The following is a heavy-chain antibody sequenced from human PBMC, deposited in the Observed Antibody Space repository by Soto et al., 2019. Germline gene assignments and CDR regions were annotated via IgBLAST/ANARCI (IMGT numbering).Heavy chain of an antibody. CDR2: IYYTGGT. Sequence: QVQLQESGPGLVKPSQTLSLTCTVSGGSISSDHYYWGWIRQPPGKGLEWIGYIYYTGGTYYNPSLRSRVIISVDRTKNQFSLKLSAVTAADTAVYYGARVNYYDSSGYFSHAFDIWGQGTMVTVSS. V-gene: IGHV4-30-4*01. CDR3: ARVNYYDSSGYFSHAFDI. D-gene: IGHD3-22*01. J-gene: IGHJ3*02. CDR1: GGSISSDHYY.